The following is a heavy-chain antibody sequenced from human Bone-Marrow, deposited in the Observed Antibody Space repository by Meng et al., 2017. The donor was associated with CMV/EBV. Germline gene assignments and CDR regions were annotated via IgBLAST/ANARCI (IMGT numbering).Heavy chain of an antibody. Sequence: ASVKVSCKASGYTFTGYYMHWVRQAPGQGLEWMGWINPNSGGTNYAQKFQGRVTMTRDTSISTAYMGLSRLGSDDTAVYYCARDRRGCSGGSCYSITTGGMDVWGQGTTVTVSS. CDR2: INPNSGGT. CDR3: ARDRRGCSGGSCYSITTGGMDV. J-gene: IGHJ6*02. V-gene: IGHV1-2*02. CDR1: GYTFTGYY. D-gene: IGHD2-15*01.